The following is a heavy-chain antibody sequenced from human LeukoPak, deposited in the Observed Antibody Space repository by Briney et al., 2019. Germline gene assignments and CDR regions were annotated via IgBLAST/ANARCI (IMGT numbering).Heavy chain of an antibody. J-gene: IGHJ6*04. CDR3: AELGITMIGGV. Sequence: PGGSLRLSCAASGFIFSSYWMSWVRRAPGKGLEWVSYISSSGSTIYYADSVKGRFTISRDNTKNSLYLQMNSLRAEDTAVYYCAELGITMIGGVWGKGTTVTISS. CDR1: GFIFSSYW. D-gene: IGHD3-10*02. V-gene: IGHV3-48*04. CDR2: ISSSGSTI.